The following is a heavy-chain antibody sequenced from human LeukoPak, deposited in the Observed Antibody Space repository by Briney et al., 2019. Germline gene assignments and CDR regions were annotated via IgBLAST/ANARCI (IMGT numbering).Heavy chain of an antibody. CDR1: GYTFTGYY. D-gene: IGHD2-2*01. Sequence: GASVKVSCKASGYTFTGYYVHWVRQAPGQGLEWMGWINPNSGGTNYAQKFQGRVTMTRDTSISTAYMELSRLRSDDTAVYYCAGRRYCSSTSCYRDYYYMDVWGKGTTVTVSS. V-gene: IGHV1-2*02. J-gene: IGHJ6*03. CDR3: AGRRYCSSTSCYRDYYYMDV. CDR2: INPNSGGT.